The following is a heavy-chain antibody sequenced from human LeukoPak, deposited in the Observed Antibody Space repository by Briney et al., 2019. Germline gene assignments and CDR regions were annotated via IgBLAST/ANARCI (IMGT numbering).Heavy chain of an antibody. Sequence: GGSLRLSCAASGFTFSSYAMSWVRQAPGKGLEWVGRIKSKTDGGTTDYAAPVKGRFTISRDDSKNTLYLQMNSLKTEDTAVYYCTTDIVVVPEDYWGQGTLVTVSS. D-gene: IGHD2-2*01. V-gene: IGHV3-15*01. J-gene: IGHJ4*02. CDR3: TTDIVVVPEDY. CDR1: GFTFSSYA. CDR2: IKSKTDGGTT.